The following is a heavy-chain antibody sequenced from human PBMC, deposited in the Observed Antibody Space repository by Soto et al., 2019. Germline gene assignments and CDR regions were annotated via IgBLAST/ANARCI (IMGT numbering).Heavy chain of an antibody. CDR1: GYTFTGYY. CDR3: AREGNDFWSGSPSFDY. Sequence: ASVKVSCKASGYTFTGYYMRWVRQAPGQGLEWMGWINPNSGGTNYAQKFQGRVTMTRDTSISTAYMELSRLRSDDTAVYYCAREGNDFWSGSPSFDYWGQGTLVTVSS. V-gene: IGHV1-2*02. D-gene: IGHD3-3*01. J-gene: IGHJ4*02. CDR2: INPNSGGT.